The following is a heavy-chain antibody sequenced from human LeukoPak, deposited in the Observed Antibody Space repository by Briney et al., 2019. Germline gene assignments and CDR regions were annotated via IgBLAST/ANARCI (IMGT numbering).Heavy chain of an antibody. Sequence: SETLSLTCAVYGGSLDIYYWMFVRQPPGKGLQWIGEITYRRSADYNPSLKNRVTISIDASQRQTSLKLTSVTAADTAVYYCAGYGGDWNFDYWGQGGQGTLVTVSS. V-gene: IGHV4-34*01. CDR2: ITYRRSA. D-gene: IGHD2-21*01. J-gene: IGHJ4*02. CDR1: GGSLDIYY. CDR3: AGYGGDWNFDYWGQ.